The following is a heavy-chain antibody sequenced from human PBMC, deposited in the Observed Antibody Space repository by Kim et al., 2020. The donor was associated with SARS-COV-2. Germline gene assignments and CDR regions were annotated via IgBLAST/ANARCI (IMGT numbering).Heavy chain of an antibody. CDR3: ATETARGSWSPSYYFDY. CDR2: FDPEDGET. V-gene: IGHV1-24*01. Sequence: ASVKVSCKVSGYTLTELSMHWVRQAPGKGLEWMGGFDPEDGETIYAQKFQGRVTMTEDTSTDTAYMELSSLRSEDTAVYYCATETARGSWSPSYYFDYWGQGTLVTVSS. D-gene: IGHD6-13*01. J-gene: IGHJ4*02. CDR1: GYTLTELS.